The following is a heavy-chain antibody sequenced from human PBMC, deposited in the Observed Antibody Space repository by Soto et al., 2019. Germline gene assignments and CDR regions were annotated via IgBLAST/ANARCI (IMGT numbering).Heavy chain of an antibody. CDR2: INPDGSAE. Sequence: EVQLVESGGDLVQPGGSLRLTCVVSGLNFNNAWMNWVRQAPGKGLELVANINPDGSAEGYVHSVWGRFTISRDNAKNSLYLQMNSLRADDTAGYYCGREKWLQPDYWGQGTLVTVSS. V-gene: IGHV3-7*04. CDR1: GLNFNNAW. CDR3: GREKWLQPDY. J-gene: IGHJ4*02. D-gene: IGHD5-12*01.